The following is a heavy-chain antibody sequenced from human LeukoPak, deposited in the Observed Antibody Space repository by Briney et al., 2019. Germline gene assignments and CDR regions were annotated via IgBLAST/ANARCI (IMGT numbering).Heavy chain of an antibody. CDR3: ARAEDGCYDQNGPLDY. Sequence: SETLSLTCTVSGGSISSGDYYWSWLRQPPGKGLEWIGYIYYSGSTYYNPSLKSRVTISVDTSKNQFSLKLSSVTAADTAVYYCARAEDGCYDQNGPLDYWGQGTLVTVSS. D-gene: IGHD5-12*01. V-gene: IGHV4-30-4*01. CDR1: GGSISSGDYY. CDR2: IYYSGST. J-gene: IGHJ4*02.